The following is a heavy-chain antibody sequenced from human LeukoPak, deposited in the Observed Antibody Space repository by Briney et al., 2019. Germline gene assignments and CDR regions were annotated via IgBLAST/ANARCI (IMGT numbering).Heavy chain of an antibody. CDR3: ARDDDSSGYYQLSH. D-gene: IGHD3-22*01. V-gene: IGHV3-21*01. J-gene: IGHJ4*02. CDR2: ISSSSSYI. CDR1: EFSVSSNY. Sequence: GGSLRLSCVASEFSVSSNYMSWVRQAPGKGLEWVSSISSSSSYIYYADSVKGRFTISRDNAKNSLYLQMNSLRAEDTAVYYCARDDDSSGYYQLSHWGQGTLVTVSP.